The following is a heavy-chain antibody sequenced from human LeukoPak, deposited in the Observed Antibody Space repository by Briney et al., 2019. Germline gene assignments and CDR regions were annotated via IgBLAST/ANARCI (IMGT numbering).Heavy chain of an antibody. CDR1: GDSDSSNSAA. V-gene: IGHV6-1*01. CDR2: TYYRSKWNN. Sequence: SQTLSLTCAISGDSDSSNSAAWNWIRQSPSRGLEWLGRTYYRSKWNNDYAVSVTSRITINQDTSKNQFSLQLNSVTPENTAVYYCARDQGDGSGWFGYWGQGTLVTVSS. D-gene: IGHD6-19*01. J-gene: IGHJ4*02. CDR3: ARDQGDGSGWFGY.